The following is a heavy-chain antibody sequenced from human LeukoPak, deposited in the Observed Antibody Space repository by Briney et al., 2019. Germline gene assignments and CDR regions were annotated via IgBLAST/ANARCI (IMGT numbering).Heavy chain of an antibody. CDR3: ARVDCSGGSCYFDY. J-gene: IGHJ4*02. Sequence: GGSLRLSCAASGFTFSRYWMHWVRQTPGKGLVWVSRINSDGSSTRYADSVRGRFTISRDNAKNTLDLQMSSLRAEDTAVYYCARVDCSGGSCYFDYWGQGTLVTVSS. CDR2: INSDGSST. CDR1: GFTFSRYW. V-gene: IGHV3-74*01. D-gene: IGHD2-15*01.